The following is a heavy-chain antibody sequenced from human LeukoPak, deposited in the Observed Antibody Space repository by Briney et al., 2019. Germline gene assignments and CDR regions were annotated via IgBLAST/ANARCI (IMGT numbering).Heavy chain of an antibody. J-gene: IGHJ4*02. CDR3: AKDTRYCSSTSCSRQYFDY. Sequence: GGSLRLSCAASGFTFTTYAMSWVRQAPGKGLEWVLGIGGSGGRTSYTDSVKGRFTISRDNSKNTLYLQMNSLRAEDTAVYYCAKDTRYCSSTSCSRQYFDYWGQGTLVTVSS. V-gene: IGHV3-23*01. CDR1: GFTFTTYA. CDR2: IGGSGGRT. D-gene: IGHD2-2*01.